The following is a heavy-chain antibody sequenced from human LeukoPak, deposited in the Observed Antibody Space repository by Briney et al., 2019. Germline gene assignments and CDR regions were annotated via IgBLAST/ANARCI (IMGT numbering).Heavy chain of an antibody. CDR3: ARGLSHSKDI. CDR1: GGSMSSYY. V-gene: IGHV4-4*07. J-gene: IGHJ3*02. CDR2: VYTSGNT. Sequence: PSETLSLTCTVSGGSMSSYYWSWIRQPAGKGLEWIGRVYTSGNTNYNPSLKSRVTMSVDTSKNQFSLKLTSVTAADTAVYYCARGLSHSKDIWGQGTMVTVSS.